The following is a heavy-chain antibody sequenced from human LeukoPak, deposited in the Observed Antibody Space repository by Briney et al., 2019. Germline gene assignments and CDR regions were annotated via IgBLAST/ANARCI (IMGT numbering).Heavy chain of an antibody. CDR3: ARERRWGRGFDY. V-gene: IGHV4-4*07. J-gene: IGHJ4*02. D-gene: IGHD4-23*01. Sequence: SETLSLTCTVSGGSISSYYWSWIRQPAGKGLGWIGRIYTSGSTNYNPSLKSRVTMSVDTSKNQFSLKLSSVTAADTAVYYCARERRWGRGFDYWGQGTLVTVSS. CDR1: GGSISSYY. CDR2: IYTSGST.